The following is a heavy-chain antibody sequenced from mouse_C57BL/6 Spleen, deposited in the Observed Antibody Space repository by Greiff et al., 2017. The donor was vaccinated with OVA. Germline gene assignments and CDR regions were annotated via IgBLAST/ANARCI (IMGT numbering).Heavy chain of an antibody. D-gene: IGHD1-1*01. CDR3: ARRGYGSSYGYFDV. CDR2: INPNYGTT. CDR1: GYSFTDYN. V-gene: IGHV1-39*01. J-gene: IGHJ1*03. Sequence: VHVKQSGPELVKPGASVKISCKASGYSFTDYNMNWVKQSNGKSLEWIGVINPNYGTTSYNQKFKGKATLTVDQSSSTAYMQLNSLTSEESAVYYCARRGYGSSYGYFDVWGTGTTVTVSS.